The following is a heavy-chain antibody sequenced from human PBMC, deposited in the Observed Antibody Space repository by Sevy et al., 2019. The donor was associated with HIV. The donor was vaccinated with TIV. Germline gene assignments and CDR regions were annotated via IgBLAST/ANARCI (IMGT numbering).Heavy chain of an antibody. CDR3: AKEYRPFWGVTDAFDI. CDR2: ISGSGGST. V-gene: IGHV3-23*01. CDR1: GFTFSSYA. Sequence: GGSLRLSCAASGFTFSSYAMSWVRQAPGKGLEWVSAISGSGGSTYYADSVKGRFTISRDNSKNTLYLQMNSLRAEDTAVSYCAKEYRPFWGVTDAFDIWGQGTMVTVSS. J-gene: IGHJ3*02. D-gene: IGHD3-10*01.